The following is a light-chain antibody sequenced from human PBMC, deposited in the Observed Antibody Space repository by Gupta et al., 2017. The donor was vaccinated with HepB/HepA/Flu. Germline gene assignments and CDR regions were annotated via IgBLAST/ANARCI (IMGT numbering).Light chain of an antibody. CDR1: QSITNY. CDR2: ATS. Sequence: DIQMTQSPSSLSASVGDRVTVTCRASQSITNYLNWYQQKPGKAPKLLINATSSWQSGVPSRFSGSGSGTDFTLTISSLQAEDFATYYCQQSYSSPFTFGPGTKVEIK. CDR3: QQSYSSPFT. V-gene: IGKV1-39*01. J-gene: IGKJ3*01.